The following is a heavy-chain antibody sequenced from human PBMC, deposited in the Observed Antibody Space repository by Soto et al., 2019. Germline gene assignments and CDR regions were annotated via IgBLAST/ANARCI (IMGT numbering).Heavy chain of an antibody. CDR2: ISAYNGNT. CDR1: GYTFTSYG. J-gene: IGHJ4*02. D-gene: IGHD2-15*01. Sequence: QVQLVQSGAEVKKPGASVKVSCKASGYTFTSYGISWVRQAPGQGLAWLGWISAYNGNTNSAQKLPGRVTMTTDTSTRTAYMELRSLRSDDTAVYYCARDRRDIVVVVAATRVGGIDDWGQGTLGTVSS. CDR3: ARDRRDIVVVVAATRVGGIDD. V-gene: IGHV1-18*01.